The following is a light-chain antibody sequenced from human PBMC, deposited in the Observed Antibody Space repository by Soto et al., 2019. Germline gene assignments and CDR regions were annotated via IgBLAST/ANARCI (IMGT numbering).Light chain of an antibody. CDR3: QQYASSPQT. CDR1: QSVSSSD. Sequence: EIVLTQSPGTLSLSPGERATLSCRASQSVSSSDLAWYQQKPGQAPRLLIYGASSRATGIPDRFSGSGSGTEFTLTISRLEPEDFAVYYCQQYASSPQTFGQGAKVEIK. J-gene: IGKJ1*01. V-gene: IGKV3-20*01. CDR2: GAS.